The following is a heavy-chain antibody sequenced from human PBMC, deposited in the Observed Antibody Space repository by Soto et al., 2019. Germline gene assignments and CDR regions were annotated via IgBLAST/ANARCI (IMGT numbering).Heavy chain of an antibody. CDR1: YASINNYH. V-gene: IGHV4-59*08. CDR3: ATLRGLGEVSPYFDS. J-gene: IGHJ4*02. Sequence: QVQLQESGPGLLKPSETLSLTCTVSYASINNYHWTWIRQPPGRGLEWIAYIYYTGTTNFNPPLTSRVTMSMDTSKNHFALELRSLTASDTAVYYCATLRGLGEVSPYFDSWGQGGMVIVSS. D-gene: IGHD3-10*01. CDR2: IYYTGTT.